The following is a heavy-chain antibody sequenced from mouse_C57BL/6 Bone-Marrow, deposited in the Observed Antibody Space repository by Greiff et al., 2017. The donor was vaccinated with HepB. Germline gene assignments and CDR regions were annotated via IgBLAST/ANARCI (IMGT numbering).Heavy chain of an antibody. V-gene: IGHV1-82*01. CDR2: IYPGDGDT. CDR3: ARSLSFYYFDY. Sequence: VKLMESGPELVKPGASVKISCKASGYAFSSSWMNWVKQRPGKGLEWIGRIYPGDGDTNYNGKFTGKATLTADKSSSTAYMQLSSLTSEDSAVYFCARSLSFYYFDYWGQGTTLTVSS. CDR1: GYAFSSSW. J-gene: IGHJ2*01.